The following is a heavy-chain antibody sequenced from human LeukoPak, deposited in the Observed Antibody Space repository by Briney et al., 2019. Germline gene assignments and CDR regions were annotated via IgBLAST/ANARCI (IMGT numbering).Heavy chain of an antibody. CDR2: ISGSAITT. CDR1: GFTFSNYA. J-gene: IGHJ4*02. D-gene: IGHD3-10*01. Sequence: PGGSLRLSCTTSGFTFSNYAMSWVRQAPGKALEWVSSISGSAITTYYADSVKGRFAISRDNSKNTLYLQMTSLRAEDTAVYYCAKDQRFGDLDDYRGQGTLVTVSS. CDR3: AKDQRFGDLDDY. V-gene: IGHV3-23*01.